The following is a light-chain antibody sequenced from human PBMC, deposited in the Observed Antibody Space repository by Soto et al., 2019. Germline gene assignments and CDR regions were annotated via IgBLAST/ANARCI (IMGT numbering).Light chain of an antibody. J-gene: IGKJ3*01. Sequence: DIQLTQSPSFLSASVGDRVTITCRASQDISNYLAWYQQTAGKAPKLLIYAATTLQSGVPSRFSGSGSGTVFTLTISSLQSEDFATYYCQQLYTYPRTFGPGTKVDLK. CDR1: QDISNY. CDR3: QQLYTYPRT. V-gene: IGKV1-9*01. CDR2: AAT.